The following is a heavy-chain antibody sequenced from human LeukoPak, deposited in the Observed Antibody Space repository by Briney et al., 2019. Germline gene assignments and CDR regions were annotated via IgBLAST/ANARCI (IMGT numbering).Heavy chain of an antibody. Sequence: GASVKVSCKASGYTFTGYYMHWVRQAPGQGLEWMGWINPNSGGTNYAQKFQGRVTMTRDTSIRTAYMELSRLRSDETAVYYCARDRKDCSSTSCYFRVSDWFDPWGQGTLVTVSS. CDR3: ARDRKDCSSTSCYFRVSDWFDP. CDR2: INPNSGGT. CDR1: GYTFTGYY. D-gene: IGHD2-2*01. J-gene: IGHJ5*02. V-gene: IGHV1-2*02.